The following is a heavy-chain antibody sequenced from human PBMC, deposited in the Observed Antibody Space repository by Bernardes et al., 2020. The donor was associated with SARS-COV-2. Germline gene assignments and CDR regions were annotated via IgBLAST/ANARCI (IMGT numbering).Heavy chain of an antibody. D-gene: IGHD1-7*01. J-gene: IGHJ6*02. V-gene: IGHV4-61*02. CDR2: IYTSGST. Sequence: SETLSLTCTVSGGSISSGSYYWSWIRQPAGKGLEWIGRIYTSGSTNYNPSLKSRVTISVDTSKNQFSLKLSSVTAADTAVYYCARDRGYNWNYSGYYGMDVWGQGTTVTVSS. CDR1: GGSISSGSYY. CDR3: ARDRGYNWNYSGYYGMDV.